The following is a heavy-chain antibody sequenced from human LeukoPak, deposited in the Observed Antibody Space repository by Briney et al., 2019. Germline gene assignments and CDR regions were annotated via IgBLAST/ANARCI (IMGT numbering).Heavy chain of an antibody. CDR3: AYYDFWSGYFN. CDR1: GGSISSYY. V-gene: IGHV4-4*07. CDR2: IYTSGST. D-gene: IGHD3-3*01. Sequence: PSETLSLTCTVSGGSISSYYWRWIRQPAGKGLEWIGRIYTSGSTNYNPSLKSRVTMSVDTSKNQFSLKLSSVTAADTAVYYCAYYDFWSGYFNWGQGTLVTVSS. J-gene: IGHJ4*02.